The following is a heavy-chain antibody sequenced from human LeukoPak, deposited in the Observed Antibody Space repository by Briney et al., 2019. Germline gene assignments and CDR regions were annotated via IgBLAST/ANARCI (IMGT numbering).Heavy chain of an antibody. CDR2: VHYSGNT. V-gene: IGHV4-39*07. D-gene: IGHD6-13*01. CDR1: GGSISISSSY. CDR3: AREDDTIADNTFDI. J-gene: IGHJ3*02. Sequence: SETLSLTCTVSGGSISISSSYWGWIRQPPGKGLEWVGSVHYSGNTFYNPSLKSRVTISLDTSKNHFSLKVHSVTAADTAVYYCAREDDTIADNTFDIWGQGTVVTVSS.